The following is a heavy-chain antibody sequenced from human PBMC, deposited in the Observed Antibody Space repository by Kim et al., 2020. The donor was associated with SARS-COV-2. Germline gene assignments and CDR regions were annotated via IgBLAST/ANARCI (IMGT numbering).Heavy chain of an antibody. Sequence: GGSLRLSCTASGFTFSNFAMTWVRQAPGKGLEWVSSLSTSGDATFYAESVKGRFTISRDNSKNTLSLQVTNLRAEDTAVYFCAKGGRAFRMDVWGQGTTV. J-gene: IGHJ6*02. CDR1: GFTFSNFA. CDR2: LSTSGDAT. CDR3: AKGGRAFRMDV. V-gene: IGHV3-23*01.